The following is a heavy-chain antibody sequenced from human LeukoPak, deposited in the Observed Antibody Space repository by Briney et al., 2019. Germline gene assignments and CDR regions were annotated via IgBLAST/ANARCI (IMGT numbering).Heavy chain of an antibody. V-gene: IGHV1-18*01. CDR2: ISAYNGNT. Sequence: ASVKVSCKASGYTFTSYGISWVRQAPGQGLEWMGWISAYNGNTNYAPKLQGRVTMTTDTSTSTAYMELRSLRSDDTAVYYCARDLSPYYYGSGSPLNWFDPWGQGTLVTVSS. CDR3: ARDLSPYYYGSGSPLNWFDP. CDR1: GYTFTSYG. D-gene: IGHD3-10*01. J-gene: IGHJ5*02.